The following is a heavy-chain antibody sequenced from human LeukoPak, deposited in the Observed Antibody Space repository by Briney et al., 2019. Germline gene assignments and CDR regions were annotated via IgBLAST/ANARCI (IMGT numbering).Heavy chain of an antibody. CDR2: ISSSGSTI. J-gene: IGHJ3*02. V-gene: IGHV3-48*03. D-gene: IGHD3-16*01. Sequence: GGSLRLSCAASGFTFSSYEMNWVRRAPGKGLEWVSYISSSGSTIYYADSVKGRFTISRDNAKSSLYLQMNSLRAEDTAVYYCARLLGAFDIWGQGTMVTVSS. CDR3: ARLLGAFDI. CDR1: GFTFSSYE.